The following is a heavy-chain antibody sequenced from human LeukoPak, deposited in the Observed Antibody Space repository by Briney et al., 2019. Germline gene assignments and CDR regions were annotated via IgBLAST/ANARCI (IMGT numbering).Heavy chain of an antibody. CDR2: ISYDGSNK. CDR1: GFTFSSYG. V-gene: IGHV3-30*18. D-gene: IGHD1-26*01. Sequence: GRSLRLSCAASGFTFSSYGMHWVRQAPGKGLEWVAVISYDGSNKYYADSVKGRFTISRDNSKNTLYLQMNSLRAEDTAVYCCAKGYSGSYYYYYGMDVWGQGTTVTVSS. J-gene: IGHJ6*02. CDR3: AKGYSGSYYYYYGMDV.